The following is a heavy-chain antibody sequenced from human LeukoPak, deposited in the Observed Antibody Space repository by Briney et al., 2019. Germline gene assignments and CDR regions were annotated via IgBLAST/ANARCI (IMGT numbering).Heavy chain of an antibody. Sequence: NASETLSLTCAVYGGSFSGYYWSWIRQPPGKGLEWIGEINHSGSTSYNPSLKSRVTISVDTSKNQFSLKLSSVTAADTAVYYCARLAFRMDTAMVSPQYYYYGMDVWGQGTTVTVSS. CDR3: ARLAFRMDTAMVSPQYYYYGMDV. CDR2: INHSGST. J-gene: IGHJ6*02. V-gene: IGHV4-34*01. CDR1: GGSFSGYY. D-gene: IGHD5-18*01.